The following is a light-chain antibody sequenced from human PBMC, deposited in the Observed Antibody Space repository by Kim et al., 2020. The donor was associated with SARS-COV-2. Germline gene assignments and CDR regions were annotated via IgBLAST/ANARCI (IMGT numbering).Light chain of an antibody. J-gene: IGKJ4*01. Sequence: SVSPGERATLSCRASQNVSSNLAWYQQNPGQAPRLLIYGASTRATGIPARFSGSGSGTDFILTISSLQSEDFAVYYCQQYKNWPLTFGGGTKLEI. CDR3: QQYKNWPLT. CDR1: QNVSSN. CDR2: GAS. V-gene: IGKV3-15*01.